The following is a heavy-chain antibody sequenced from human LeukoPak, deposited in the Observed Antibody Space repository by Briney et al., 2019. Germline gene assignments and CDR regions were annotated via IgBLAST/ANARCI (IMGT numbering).Heavy chain of an antibody. D-gene: IGHD3-10*01. CDR1: GYTFTSYA. Sequence: ASVKVSCKASGYTFTSYAMNWVRQAPGQGLEWMGWINTNTGNPTYAQGFTGRFVFSLDTSVSTAYLQISSLKAEDTAVYYCARDEVVTMVRGVITHFDYWGQGTLVTVSS. CDR2: INTNTGNP. CDR3: ARDEVVTMVRGVITHFDY. J-gene: IGHJ4*02. V-gene: IGHV7-4-1*02.